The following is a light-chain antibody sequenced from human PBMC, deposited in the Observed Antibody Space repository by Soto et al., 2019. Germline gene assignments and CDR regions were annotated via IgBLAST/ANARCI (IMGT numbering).Light chain of an antibody. V-gene: IGKV3-20*01. CDR1: QSVRSSY. J-gene: IGKJ2*03. CDR2: VAS. Sequence: EIVLMQSPGTLSLSPGERATLSCRTSQSVRSSYLAWYQQKPGQAPRLLIYVASNRATGIPDRFSGSGSGTEFTLTIGRLEPEDFAVYYCQQYGDSLYSFGQGTKLEIK. CDR3: QQYGDSLYS.